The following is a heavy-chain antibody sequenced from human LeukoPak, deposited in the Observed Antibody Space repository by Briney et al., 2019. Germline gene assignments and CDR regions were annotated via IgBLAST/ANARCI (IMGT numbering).Heavy chain of an antibody. D-gene: IGHD5-18*01. Sequence: SETLSLTCSVSDASVSSTSYYWAWIRQPPGKGLEWIGSIYYNGDTYSNTSLKSRLTISVDTSKNHFSLNLNSLTAADTAVYYCARQGSGYSFGWWGQGTLVTVTS. CDR1: DASVSSTSYY. CDR3: ARQGSGYSFGW. CDR2: IYYNGDT. J-gene: IGHJ4*02. V-gene: IGHV4-39*01.